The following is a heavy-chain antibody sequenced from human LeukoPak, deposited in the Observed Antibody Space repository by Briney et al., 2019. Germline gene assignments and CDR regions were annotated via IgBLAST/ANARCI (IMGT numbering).Heavy chain of an antibody. V-gene: IGHV4-39*01. CDR1: GGSISSALYH. J-gene: IGHJ5*02. CDR2: VYYTGST. D-gene: IGHD3/OR15-3a*01. Sequence: SETLSLTCTVSGGSISSALYHWGWIRQPPGENLEWLGSVYYTGSTHNNPSLKSRVTISVDTSKNQFSLNLSSVTAADTAVYYCARQEIGLRSFDPWGQGTLVTVSS. CDR3: ARQEIGLRSFDP.